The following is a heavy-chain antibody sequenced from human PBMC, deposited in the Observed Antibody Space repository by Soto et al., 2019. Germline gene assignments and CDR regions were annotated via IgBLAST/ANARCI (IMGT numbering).Heavy chain of an antibody. J-gene: IGHJ6*02. CDR1: GFTFSNAW. Sequence: GGSLRLSCAASGFTFSNAWMNWVRQAPGKGLEWVGRIKSKTDGGTTDYAAPVKGRFTISRDDSKNTLYLQMNSLKTEDTAVYYCTTDGKGIAAATGYYYGMDVWGQGTTVTVSS. CDR2: IKSKTDGGTT. V-gene: IGHV3-15*07. D-gene: IGHD6-13*01. CDR3: TTDGKGIAAATGYYYGMDV.